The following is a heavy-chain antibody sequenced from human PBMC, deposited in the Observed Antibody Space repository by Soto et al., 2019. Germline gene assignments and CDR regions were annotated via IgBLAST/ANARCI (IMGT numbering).Heavy chain of an antibody. CDR3: AKDDGGPDLYCSGGSCYPNDY. CDR1: GFTFSSYA. V-gene: IGHV3-23*01. D-gene: IGHD2-15*01. J-gene: IGHJ4*02. CDR2: ISGSGGST. Sequence: GSLRLSCAASGFTFSSYAMSWVRQAPGKGLEWVSAISGSGGSTYYADSVKGRFTISRDNSKNTLYLQMNSLRAEDTAVYYCAKDDGGPDLYCSGGSCYPNDYWGQGTLVTVSS.